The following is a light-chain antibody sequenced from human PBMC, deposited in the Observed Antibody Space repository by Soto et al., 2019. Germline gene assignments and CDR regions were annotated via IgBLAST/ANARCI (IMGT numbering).Light chain of an antibody. CDR3: HQRNK. V-gene: IGKV3-11*01. J-gene: IGKJ5*01. CDR1: QFLSSY. Sequence: EVVLTQCPATLSLAQRERATLSCRASQFLSSYLAWYQQKPGQPPRLLIYDTSNRATGIPARFSGSRSGTDFTLTISSLEPEDFGVYFCHQRNKFGQGTRLEIK. CDR2: DTS.